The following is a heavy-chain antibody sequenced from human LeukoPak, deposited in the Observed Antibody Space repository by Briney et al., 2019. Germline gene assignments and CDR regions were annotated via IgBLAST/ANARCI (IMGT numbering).Heavy chain of an antibody. Sequence: SETLSLTCTVSGGSISSYYWSWIRQPPGKGLEWIGYIYYSGSTNYNPSLKSRVTISVDTSKNQFSLKLSSVTAADTAVYYCARVGYCSGGSCPREVDYWGQGTLVTVSS. J-gene: IGHJ4*02. CDR2: IYYSGST. D-gene: IGHD2-15*01. CDR3: ARVGYCSGGSCPREVDY. V-gene: IGHV4-59*01. CDR1: GGSISSYY.